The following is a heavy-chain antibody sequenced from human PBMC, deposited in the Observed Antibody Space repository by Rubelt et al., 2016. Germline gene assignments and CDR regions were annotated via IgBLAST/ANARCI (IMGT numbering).Heavy chain of an antibody. D-gene: IGHD3-16*01. V-gene: IGHV3-23*01. CDR2: ISGSGGTT. J-gene: IGHJ4*02. CDR1: GFTFSSYA. Sequence: EVQLLESGGGLVQPGGSLRLSCAAAGFTFSSYAMSWVRQGPGKGLEWVSAISGSGGTTYYADSGKGRFTISRDNSKNTLYLQMNSLRAGDTAGYYCARGGGDFDYWGQGTLVTVSS. CDR3: ARGGGDFDY.